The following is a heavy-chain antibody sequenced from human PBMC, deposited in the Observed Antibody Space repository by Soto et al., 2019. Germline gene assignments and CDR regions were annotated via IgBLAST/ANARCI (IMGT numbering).Heavy chain of an antibody. Sequence: EVQLLESGGDLIQPGGSLRLSCAASGFSFSTYAMSWVRQAPGKGLDWVSAISASDTTYYADSVRGRFTISRDNSKDTLYLQMNSLRADDTAVYYCAKAGGAAAGTHWFDPWGQGTLVTASS. CDR2: ISASDTT. CDR3: AKAGGAAAGTHWFDP. CDR1: GFSFSTYA. D-gene: IGHD6-13*01. J-gene: IGHJ5*02. V-gene: IGHV3-23*01.